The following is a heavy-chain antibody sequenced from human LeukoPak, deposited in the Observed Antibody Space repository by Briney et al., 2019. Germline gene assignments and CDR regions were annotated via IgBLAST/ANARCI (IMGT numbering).Heavy chain of an antibody. CDR3: ARGYSSGWPYYFDY. V-gene: IGHV4-59*01. J-gene: IGHJ4*02. Sequence: PSETLSLTCTVSGGSTSSYYWSWIRQPPGKGLEWIGYIYYSGSTNYNPSLKSRVTISVDTSKNQFSLKLSSVTAADTAVYYCARGYSSGWPYYFDYWGQGTLVTVSS. CDR2: IYYSGST. CDR1: GGSTSSYY. D-gene: IGHD6-19*01.